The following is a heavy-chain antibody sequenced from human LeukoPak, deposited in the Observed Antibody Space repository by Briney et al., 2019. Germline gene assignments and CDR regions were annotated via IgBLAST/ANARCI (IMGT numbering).Heavy chain of an antibody. J-gene: IGHJ4*02. D-gene: IGHD6-19*01. CDR2: ISSSGSTI. V-gene: IGHV3-48*03. CDR3: AIAVAGTTADY. CDR1: GFAFSSYE. Sequence: GGSLRLSCAASGFAFSSYEMNWVRQAPGKGLEWVSYISSSGSTIYYADSVKGRFTISRDNAKNSLYLQMNSLRAEDTAVYYCAIAVAGTTADYWGQGTLVTVSS.